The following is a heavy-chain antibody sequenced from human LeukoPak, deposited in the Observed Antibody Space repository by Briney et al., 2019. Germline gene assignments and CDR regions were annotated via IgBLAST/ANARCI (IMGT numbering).Heavy chain of an antibody. CDR2: ISYDGSNK. V-gene: IGHV3-30-3*01. Sequence: GGSLSLSCAASGFTFSSYAMHWVRQAPGKGLEWVAVISYDGSNKYYADSVKGRFTISRDNSKNTLYLQMNSLRAEDTAVYYCARVSTLPYWWELSGAFDIWGQGTMVTVSS. CDR1: GFTFSSYA. D-gene: IGHD2-15*01. CDR3: ARVSTLPYWWELSGAFDI. J-gene: IGHJ3*02.